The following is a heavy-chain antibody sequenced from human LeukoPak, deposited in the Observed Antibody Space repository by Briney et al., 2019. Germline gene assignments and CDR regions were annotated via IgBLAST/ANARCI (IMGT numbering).Heavy chain of an antibody. D-gene: IGHD2-2*01. Sequence: QTGGSLRLSCSASGFTFRDYAMHWVRRAPGKGLEYVSAVGTNGISTYYADSVRGRFTISRDNTENTLFLQMSSLRADDTAVYYCVKGSQVVYSPSFDFWGPGILVTVSS. CDR2: VGTNGIST. CDR1: GFTFRDYA. J-gene: IGHJ4*02. CDR3: VKGSQVVYSPSFDF. V-gene: IGHV3-64D*06.